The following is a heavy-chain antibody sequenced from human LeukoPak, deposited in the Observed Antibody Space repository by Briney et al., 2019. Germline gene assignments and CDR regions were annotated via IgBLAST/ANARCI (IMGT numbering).Heavy chain of an antibody. CDR1: GYTFTTYY. CDR3: ARASLIATLPAPLDY. V-gene: IGHV1-46*04. Sequence: ASVKVSCKASGYTFTTYYMHWVRQAPGQGLEWMGIINPRSGSTDYAHNLQGRVTMTRDTSTSTVYMELSSLRPEDTAVYYCARASLIATLPAPLDYWGQGTLVTVSS. D-gene: IGHD6-6*01. CDR2: INPRSGST. J-gene: IGHJ4*02.